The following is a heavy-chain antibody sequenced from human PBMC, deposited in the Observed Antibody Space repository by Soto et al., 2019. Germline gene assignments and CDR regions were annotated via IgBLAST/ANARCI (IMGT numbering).Heavy chain of an antibody. D-gene: IGHD3-10*01. V-gene: IGHV4-59*08. CDR2: IYYSGST. CDR3: ARPRRAGSGIYGMDV. CDR1: GGSISSYY. Sequence: QVQLQESGPGLVKPSETLSLTCTVSGGSISSYYWSWIRQPPGKGLEWIGYIYYSGSTNYNPSLKLRVTISVDTSKNQFSLKLSSVTAADTAVYYCARPRRAGSGIYGMDVWGQGTTVTVSS. J-gene: IGHJ6*02.